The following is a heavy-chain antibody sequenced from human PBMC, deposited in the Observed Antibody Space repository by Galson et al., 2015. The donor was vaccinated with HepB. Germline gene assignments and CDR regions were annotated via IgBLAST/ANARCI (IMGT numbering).Heavy chain of an antibody. J-gene: IGHJ5*02. CDR1: GFIFSSYW. CDR3: ARDHGYYDSSGYYSEGPSFDP. V-gene: IGHV3-7*03. D-gene: IGHD3-22*01. Sequence: SLRLSCAGSGFIFSSYWMTWVRQAPGKGLEWVANIKQDGTETYYVHSVKGRFTISRDNTKNSLYLQMSSLRAEDTAVYYCARDHGYYDSSGYYSEGPSFDPWGEGTLVTVSS. CDR2: IKQDGTET.